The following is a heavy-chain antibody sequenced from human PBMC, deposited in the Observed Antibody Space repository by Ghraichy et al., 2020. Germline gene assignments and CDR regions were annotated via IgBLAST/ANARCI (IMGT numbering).Heavy chain of an antibody. V-gene: IGHV4-39*07. J-gene: IGHJ5*02. Sequence: SETLSLTCTVSGGSISSSSYYWGWIRQPPGKGLEWIGSIYYSGSTYYNPSLKSRVTISVDTSKNQFSLKLSSVTAADTAVYYCARDMAGELELTNWFDLWGQGTLVTVSS. CDR1: GGSISSSSYY. D-gene: IGHD1-7*01. CDR3: ARDMAGELELTNWFDL. CDR2: IYYSGST.